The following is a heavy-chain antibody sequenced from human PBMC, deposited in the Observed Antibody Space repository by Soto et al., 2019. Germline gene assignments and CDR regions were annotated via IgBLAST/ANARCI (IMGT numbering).Heavy chain of an antibody. D-gene: IGHD6-13*01. CDR2: IGGSGGYK. CDR3: AKDAAMVSSTFNYFDY. CDR1: GFFFSSYA. J-gene: IGHJ4*02. V-gene: IGHV3-23*01. Sequence: EVQLLESGGGLVQPGGSLRLSCAASGFFFSSYAMSWVRQAPGKGLEWVSGIGGSGGYKSYADSVKGRFTISRDNSKNTLYLQVESLVAEDTAVYYCAKDAAMVSSTFNYFDYWGQGTLVAVSS.